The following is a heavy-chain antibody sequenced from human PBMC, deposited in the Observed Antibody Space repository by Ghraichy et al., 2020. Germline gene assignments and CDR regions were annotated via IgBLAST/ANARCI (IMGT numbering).Heavy chain of an antibody. CDR1: GGSISSSSYY. CDR3: ANSANGDLPYYFHY. D-gene: IGHD4-17*01. J-gene: IGHJ4*02. CDR2: IYYSGST. Sequence: SQTLSLTCTVSGGSISSSSYYWGWIRQPPGKGLEWIGSIYYSGSTYYNPSLKSRVTISVDTSKNQFSLKLSSVTAAETAVYYCANSANGDLPYYFHYWGQGTLFTVSS. V-gene: IGHV4-39*01.